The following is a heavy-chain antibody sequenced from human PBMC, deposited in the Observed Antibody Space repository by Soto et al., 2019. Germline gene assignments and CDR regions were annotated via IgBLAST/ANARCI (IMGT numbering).Heavy chain of an antibody. J-gene: IGHJ4*02. CDR3: ARGSKDSYPGSRIFDF. CDR2: ISTTGTST. D-gene: IGHD2-15*01. CDR1: GFTFRSYE. Sequence: QPGGSLRLSCAASGFTFRSYEMNWVRQAPGGGLELVAFISTTGTSTKYADSVKGRFTIFRDNSKNTLYLQMSSLRAEDSAVYYCARGSKDSYPGSRIFDFWGRGTLVTVSS. V-gene: IGHV3-48*03.